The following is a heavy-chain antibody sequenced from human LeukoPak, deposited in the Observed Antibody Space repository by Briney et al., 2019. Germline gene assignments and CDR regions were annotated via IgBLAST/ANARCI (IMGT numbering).Heavy chain of an antibody. Sequence: GGSLRLSCGASGFTFSNSCMAWVRQAPGKGLQWVANINRDGSTKHYADSLKGRFTISRDNPKNSLYLQMNNLRADDTAVYYCTRDTEGSLDYWGQGILVTVAS. D-gene: IGHD1-26*01. CDR1: GFTFSNSC. V-gene: IGHV3-7*01. J-gene: IGHJ4*02. CDR2: INRDGSTK. CDR3: TRDTEGSLDY.